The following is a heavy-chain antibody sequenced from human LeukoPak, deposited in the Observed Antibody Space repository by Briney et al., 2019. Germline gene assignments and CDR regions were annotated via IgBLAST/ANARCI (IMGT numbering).Heavy chain of an antibody. CDR2: ISSSSSYI. J-gene: IGHJ4*02. CDR3: ARGDSGGMDY. V-gene: IGHV3-21*01. Sequence: KPGGSLRLSCAASGFTFSNYNMNWVRRAPGKGLEWVSSISSSSSYIYYADSVKGRFTISRDNANNSLYLQMNSLRAEDTTVYYCARGDSGGMDYWGQGTLVTVSS. D-gene: IGHD3-16*01. CDR1: GFTFSNYN.